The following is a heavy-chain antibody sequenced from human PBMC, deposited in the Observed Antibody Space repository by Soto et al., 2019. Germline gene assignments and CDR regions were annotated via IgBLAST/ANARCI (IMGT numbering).Heavy chain of an antibody. CDR3: ASSQGSSSYNWFDP. J-gene: IGHJ5*02. CDR2: INHSGST. V-gene: IGHV4-34*01. CDR1: GGSFSGYY. Sequence: ETLSLTCAVYGGSFSGYYWSWIRQPPGKGLEWIGEINHSGSTNYNPSLKSRVTISVDTSKNQFSLKLSSVTAADTAVYYCASSQGSSSYNWFDPWGQGTLVTVSS. D-gene: IGHD6-6*01.